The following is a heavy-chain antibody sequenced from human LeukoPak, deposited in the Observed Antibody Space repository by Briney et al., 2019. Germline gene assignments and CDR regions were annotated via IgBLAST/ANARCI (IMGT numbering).Heavy chain of an antibody. Sequence: SETLSLTCTVSGGSISSYYWSWIRQPAGKGLEWIGRIYTSGSTNYNPSLKSRVTMSVDTSKNQFSLKLSSVTAADTAVYYCARDRAAYYDILTGYYHAGYFDYWGQGTLVTVSS. CDR3: ARDRAAYYDILTGYYHAGYFDY. CDR1: GGSISSYY. CDR2: IYTSGST. J-gene: IGHJ4*02. D-gene: IGHD3-9*01. V-gene: IGHV4-4*07.